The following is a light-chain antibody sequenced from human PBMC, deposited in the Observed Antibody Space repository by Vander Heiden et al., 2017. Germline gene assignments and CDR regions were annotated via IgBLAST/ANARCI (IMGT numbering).Light chain of an antibody. CDR1: KLGDKY. J-gene: IGLJ2*01. V-gene: IGLV3-1*01. Sequence: SSELTQPPSVSVSPGQTASITCSGDKLGDKYACWYQQKPDQSPVLVIYKDSKRPSGTPELFSCSNSATTATLTIGETQALDEDDYYCQAWDSSTVVFGGGTKLTVL. CDR2: KDS. CDR3: QAWDSSTVV.